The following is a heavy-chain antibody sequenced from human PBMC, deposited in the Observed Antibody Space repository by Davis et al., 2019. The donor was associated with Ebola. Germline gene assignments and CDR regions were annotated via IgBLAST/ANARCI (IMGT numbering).Heavy chain of an antibody. CDR1: GFSFSSYG. Sequence: GGFLRLSCAASGFSFSSYGMHWVRQASGKGLEWVGRIRSKANSYATAYAASVKGRFTISRDDSKNTAYLQMNSLKTEDTAVYYCTSTLAVAGHDTVDYWGQGTLVTVSS. CDR2: IRSKANSYAT. J-gene: IGHJ4*02. CDR3: TSTLAVAGHDTVDY. D-gene: IGHD6-19*01. V-gene: IGHV3-73*01.